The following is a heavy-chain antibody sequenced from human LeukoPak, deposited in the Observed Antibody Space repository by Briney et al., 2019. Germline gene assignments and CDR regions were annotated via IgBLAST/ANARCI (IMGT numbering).Heavy chain of an antibody. CDR3: VRGGAPIY. V-gene: IGHV3-7*01. Sequence: GRSLRLSCAASGFTFSSYAMHWVRQAPGKGLEWVASINEDGSAKYYVDSVKGRFTISRDNARNSVYLQMSSLRAEDSAVYYCVRGGAPIYWGQGTLVTVSS. CDR1: GFTFSSYA. J-gene: IGHJ4*02. CDR2: INEDGSAK. D-gene: IGHD3-10*01.